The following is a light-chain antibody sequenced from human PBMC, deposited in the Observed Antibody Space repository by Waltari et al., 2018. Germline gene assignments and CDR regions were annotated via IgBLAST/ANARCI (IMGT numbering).Light chain of an antibody. Sequence: QSVLTQPPSASGTPGQTVTISCSGSSSNIGSKTVRWFQQFPGAAPKLPIHNNNQRPPAVPHRFSGSKSGTSAFLAISGLQSEDEAHYYCASWDDSLNGWVIGGGTMLTVL. J-gene: IGLJ3*02. V-gene: IGLV1-44*01. CDR2: NNN. CDR3: ASWDDSLNGWV. CDR1: SSNIGSKT.